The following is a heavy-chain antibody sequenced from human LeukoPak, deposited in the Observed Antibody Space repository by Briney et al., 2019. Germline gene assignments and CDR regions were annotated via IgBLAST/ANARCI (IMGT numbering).Heavy chain of an antibody. V-gene: IGHV3-48*03. D-gene: IGHD4-17*01. CDR1: GFTFSSYE. CDR3: ARRATVTYHGMDV. J-gene: IGHJ6*02. CDR2: INYNGESI. Sequence: GGSLRPSCAASGFTFSSYEMNWVRQAPGKGLEWLSYINYNGESIYYADSVKGRFTVSRDNARGSLYLQMNSLRGEDTAVYYCARRATVTYHGMDVWGQGTTVTVSS.